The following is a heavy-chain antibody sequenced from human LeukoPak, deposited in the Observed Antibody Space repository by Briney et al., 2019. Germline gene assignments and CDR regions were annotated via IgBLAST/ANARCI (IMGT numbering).Heavy chain of an antibody. CDR3: ARGVVRFQH. V-gene: IGHV4-34*01. CDR1: GGSFSGYY. CDR2: INHSGST. J-gene: IGHJ1*01. D-gene: IGHD6-6*01. Sequence: PSETLSLTCAVYGGSFSGYYWSWIRQPPGKGLEWIGEINHSGSTNYNPSLKCRVTISVDTSKNQFSLKLSSVTAADTAVYYCARGVVRFQHWGQGTLVTVSS.